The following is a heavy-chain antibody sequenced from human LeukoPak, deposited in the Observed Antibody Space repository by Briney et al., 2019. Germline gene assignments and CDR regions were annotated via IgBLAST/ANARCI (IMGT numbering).Heavy chain of an antibody. Sequence: GESLKISCKGSGYSFTNYWIAWVRQMPGKGLEWMGIIYPGDSDTTYSPSFQGQVTMSVDKSIRTSYLQWSSVKASDTAMYYCARGGKYIDYWGQGTLVTVSS. J-gene: IGHJ4*02. CDR3: ARGGKYIDY. CDR1: GYSFTNYW. V-gene: IGHV5-51*01. CDR2: IYPGDSDT. D-gene: IGHD3-16*01.